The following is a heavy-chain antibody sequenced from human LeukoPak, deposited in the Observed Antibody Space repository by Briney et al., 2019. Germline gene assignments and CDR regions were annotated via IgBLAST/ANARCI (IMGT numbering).Heavy chain of an antibody. CDR2: ISYDGSNK. CDR3: ARDCYYGSGSTPTDYYYYYGMDV. CDR1: GFTFSSYA. V-gene: IGHV3-30-3*01. D-gene: IGHD3-10*01. J-gene: IGHJ6*02. Sequence: PGGSLRLSCADSGFTFSSYAMHWVRQAPGKGLEWVAVISYDGSNKYYADSVKGRFTISRDNSKNTLYLQMNSLRAEDTAVYYCARDCYYGSGSTPTDYYYYYGMDVWGQGTTVTVSS.